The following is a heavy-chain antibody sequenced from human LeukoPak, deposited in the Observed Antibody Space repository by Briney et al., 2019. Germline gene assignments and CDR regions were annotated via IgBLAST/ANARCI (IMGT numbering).Heavy chain of an antibody. CDR1: GFTFSSYA. V-gene: IGHV3-30-3*01. CDR3: ARSGTTHDAFDI. Sequence: GGSLRLSCAASGFTFSSYAMHWVRQAPGKGLEWVAVISYDGSNKYYADSVKGRFTISRDNSKNTLYLQMNSLRPEDTAVYYCARSGTTHDAFDIWGQGTMVTVSS. CDR2: ISYDGSNK. J-gene: IGHJ3*02. D-gene: IGHD1-7*01.